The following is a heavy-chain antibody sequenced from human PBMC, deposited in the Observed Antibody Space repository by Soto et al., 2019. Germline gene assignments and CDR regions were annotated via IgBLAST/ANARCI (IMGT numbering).Heavy chain of an antibody. V-gene: IGHV3-49*05. CDR2: IRSKAYGGTT. D-gene: IGHD3-22*01. J-gene: IGHJ5*02. Sequence: EVQLVESGGGLVKPGRSLRLSCTASGFTFGDYAMSWFRQAPGKGLEWVGFIRSKAYGGTTEYVGSVKGRFTISRDDSKSIAYLQMNSLKTEETAVYYCTTNYYDSSGYDNWFDPWGQGTLVTVSS. CDR3: TTNYYDSSGYDNWFDP. CDR1: GFTFGDYA.